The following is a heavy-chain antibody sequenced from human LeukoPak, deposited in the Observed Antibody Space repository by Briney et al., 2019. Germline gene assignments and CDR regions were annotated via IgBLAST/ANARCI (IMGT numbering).Heavy chain of an antibody. CDR2: MYLSGTT. J-gene: IGHJ4*02. D-gene: IGHD3-22*01. CDR3: AGLVGRYSSGLYYYYFDY. V-gene: IGHV4-4*02. Sequence: SGTLSLTCTVSGDSINSLDLWSWVRQPPGKGLGWIGEMYLSGTTHSNPSVKSRVTISIDKSKNQFFLNLSSVTAADTAVYYCAGLVGRYSSGLYYYYFDYWGQGTLVTVSS. CDR1: GDSINSLDL.